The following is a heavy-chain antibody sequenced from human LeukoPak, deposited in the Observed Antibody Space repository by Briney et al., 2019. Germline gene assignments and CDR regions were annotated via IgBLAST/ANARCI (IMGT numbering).Heavy chain of an antibody. CDR2: IYHSGST. Sequence: PSETLSLTCAVSGGSISSGGYSWSWVRQPPGKGPEWIGYIYHSGSTYYNPSLKSRVTISVDRSKNQFSLKLSSVTAADTAVYYCARITYCSGGSCFYGMDVWGQGTTVTVSS. CDR1: GGSISSGGYS. D-gene: IGHD2-15*01. CDR3: ARITYCSGGSCFYGMDV. J-gene: IGHJ6*02. V-gene: IGHV4-30-2*01.